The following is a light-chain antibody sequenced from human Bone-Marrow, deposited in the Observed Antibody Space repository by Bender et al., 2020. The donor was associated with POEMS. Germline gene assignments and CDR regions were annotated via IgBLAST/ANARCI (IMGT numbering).Light chain of an antibody. J-gene: IGLJ3*02. CDR3: LLYMGSGVWV. CDR1: SSNIGTNP. V-gene: IGLV1-44*01. Sequence: QSVLTQPPSASGTPGQRVTISCSGSSSNIGTNPVNWYQQLPGTAPKLLIYINNQRPSGVPDRFSGSTLGNKAALTITGAQADDESDYYCLLYMGSGVWVFGGGTKLSVL. CDR2: INN.